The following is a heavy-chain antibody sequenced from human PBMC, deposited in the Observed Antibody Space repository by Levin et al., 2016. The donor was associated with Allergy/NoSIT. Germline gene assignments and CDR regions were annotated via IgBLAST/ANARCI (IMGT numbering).Heavy chain of an antibody. D-gene: IGHD5-18*01. V-gene: IGHV3-13*04. CDR2: FGHAGDT. J-gene: IGHJ4*02. Sequence: GGSLRLSCAASGFTFSTYDMHWVRQVTGKGLEWVSSFGHAGDTDYAGSVKGRFTISRENAKNSLYLQMNSLRAGDTALYYCARSLGSRAYTYGLDYWGQGTLVTVSS. CDR1: GFTFSTYD. CDR3: ARSLGSRAYTYGLDY.